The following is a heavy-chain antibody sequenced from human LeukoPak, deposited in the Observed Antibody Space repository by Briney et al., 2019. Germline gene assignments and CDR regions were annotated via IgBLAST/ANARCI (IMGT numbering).Heavy chain of an antibody. CDR1: GFNIGPYA. Sequence: GGSLRLSCAASGFNIGPYAMYWVRQGPGRGLEWVSVIKADGSGTFYSDSVRGRFTTSRDNSKNSLYLQMSSLTSDDTALYYCATWAFYHNLDVWGLGTTVAVSS. CDR2: IKADGSGT. CDR3: ATWAFYHNLDV. J-gene: IGHJ6*02. V-gene: IGHV3-43*02. D-gene: IGHD2/OR15-2a*01.